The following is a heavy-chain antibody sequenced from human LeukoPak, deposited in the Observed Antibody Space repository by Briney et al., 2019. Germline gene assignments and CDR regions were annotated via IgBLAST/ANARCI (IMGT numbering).Heavy chain of an antibody. D-gene: IGHD4-17*01. CDR3: ARQGDYDDGDPFDY. V-gene: IGHV4-59*08. CDR2: IYSSGSP. CDR1: GDYIRNHY. J-gene: IGHJ4*02. Sequence: NASETLSLTCTVSGDYIRNHYWSWIRQPPGKELEWIGYIYSSGSPNYNPSVMGRVTISMDTSKNQFSLKLSSVTSADTAVYYCARQGDYDDGDPFDYWGQGTPVTVSS.